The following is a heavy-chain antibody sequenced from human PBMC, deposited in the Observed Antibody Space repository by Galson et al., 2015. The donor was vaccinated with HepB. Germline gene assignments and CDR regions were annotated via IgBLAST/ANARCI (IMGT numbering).Heavy chain of an antibody. Sequence: SVKVSCKASGYTFTSYDINWVRQATGQGLEWMGWMNPNSGNTGYAQKSQGRVTMTRNTSISTAYMELSSLRSEDTAVYYCTTEFLTAPDYWGQGTLVTVSS. J-gene: IGHJ4*02. CDR2: MNPNSGNT. V-gene: IGHV1-8*01. CDR3: TTEFLTAPDY. CDR1: GYTFTSYD.